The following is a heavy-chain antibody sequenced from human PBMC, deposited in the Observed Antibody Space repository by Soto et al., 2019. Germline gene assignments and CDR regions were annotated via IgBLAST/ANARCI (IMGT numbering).Heavy chain of an antibody. Sequence: EVQLLESGGGLAQPGGSLRLSCAASGFTFSSYAMSWVRQAPGKGLEWVSAISGSGGSTYYADSVKGRFTISRAISKNTLHLQMNRLRAADTAVYYCATRSSGWYFDYWGQGTLVTVSS. CDR2: ISGSGGST. J-gene: IGHJ4*02. CDR1: GFTFSSYA. D-gene: IGHD6-19*01. V-gene: IGHV3-23*01. CDR3: ATRSSGWYFDY.